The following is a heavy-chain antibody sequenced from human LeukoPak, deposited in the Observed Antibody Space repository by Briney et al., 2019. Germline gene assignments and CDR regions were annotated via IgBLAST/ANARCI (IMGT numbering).Heavy chain of an antibody. V-gene: IGHV4-39*01. J-gene: IGHJ5*02. Sequence: SETLPLTCNIAGGSISVRGLFWGLIRKPPGKGPEWIGSVYYDGVTYYTPSLKSRVTMSLDTSTNRFSLRLSSVTAADTAVYFCARLSCSDAVCPTLPYNHFDPWGQGTLVTVSS. CDR3: ARLSCSDAVCPTLPYNHFDP. D-gene: IGHD2-15*01. CDR2: VYYDGVT. CDR1: GGSISVRGLF.